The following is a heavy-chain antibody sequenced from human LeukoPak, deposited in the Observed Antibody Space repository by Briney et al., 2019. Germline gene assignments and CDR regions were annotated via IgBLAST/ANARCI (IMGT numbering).Heavy chain of an antibody. CDR1: GFTFSFYS. D-gene: IGHD1-26*01. Sequence: PGGSLRLSCAGSGFTFSFYSLNWVRQAPGRGLEWVSFISGSGSDIFYADSVKGRFTISRDNAKNSVSLQMDSLRGDDTAEYYCARDIGGSYSAIDYWGQGTLVTVSS. CDR3: ARDIGGSYSAIDY. V-gene: IGHV3-21*05. J-gene: IGHJ4*02. CDR2: ISGSGSDI.